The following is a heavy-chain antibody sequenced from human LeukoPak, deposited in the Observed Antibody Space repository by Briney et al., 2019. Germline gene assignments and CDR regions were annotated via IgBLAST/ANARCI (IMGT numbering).Heavy chain of an antibody. V-gene: IGHV3-21*01. CDR2: ISSSSYI. D-gene: IGHD4-17*01. J-gene: IGHJ6*03. Sequence: GGSLRLSCAASGFTFSSYSMNWVRQAPGKGLEWVSSISSSSYIYYADSVKGRFTISRDNAKNSLYLQMNSLRAEDTAVYYCARDRWYGDYWGTVDVWGKGTTVTVSS. CDR3: ARDRWYGDYWGTVDV. CDR1: GFTFSSYS.